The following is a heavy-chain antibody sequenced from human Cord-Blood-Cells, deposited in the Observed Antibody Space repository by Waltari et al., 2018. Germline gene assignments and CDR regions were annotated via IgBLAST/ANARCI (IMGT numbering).Heavy chain of an antibody. CDR2: IYYSGST. V-gene: IGHV4-39*01. CDR1: GGSISSSSYY. Sequence: QLQLQESGPGLVKPSETLSLTCTVSGGSISSSSYYWGWIRQPPGNGLEWIGSIYYSGSTYYNPSLKSRVTISVDTSKNQFSLKLSSVTAADTAVYYCARHERGSGDAFDIWGQGTMVTVSS. CDR3: ARHERGSGDAFDI. D-gene: IGHD1-26*01. J-gene: IGHJ3*02.